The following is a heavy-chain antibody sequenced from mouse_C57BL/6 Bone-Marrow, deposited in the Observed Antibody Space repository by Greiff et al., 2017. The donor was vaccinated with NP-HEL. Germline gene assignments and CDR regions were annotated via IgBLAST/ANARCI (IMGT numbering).Heavy chain of an antibody. CDR2: IRSKSSNYAT. V-gene: IGHV10-3*01. Sequence: EVQGVESGGGLVQPKGSLKLSCAASGFTFTTYAMHWVRQAPGKGLEWVARIRSKSSNYATYYADSVKDRFTISRDDSQSMLYLQMNNLKTEDTAMYYCVSSNYRSDAMDYWGQGTSVTVSS. D-gene: IGHD2-5*01. CDR1: GFTFTTYA. J-gene: IGHJ4*01. CDR3: VSSNYRSDAMDY.